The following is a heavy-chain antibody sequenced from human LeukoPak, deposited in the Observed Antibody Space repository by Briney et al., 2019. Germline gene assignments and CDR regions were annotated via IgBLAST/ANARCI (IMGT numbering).Heavy chain of an antibody. J-gene: IGHJ6*02. CDR1: GYTFTGYY. CDR2: INPNSGGT. D-gene: IGHD5-24*01. V-gene: IGHV1-2*02. CDR3: AGDDGYYYYGMDV. Sequence: GSVKVSCKASGYTFTGYYMHWVRQAPGQGLEWMGWINPNSGGTNYAQKFQGRVTMTRDTSISTAYMELSRLRAEDTAVYYCAGDDGYYYYGMDVWGQGTTVTVSS.